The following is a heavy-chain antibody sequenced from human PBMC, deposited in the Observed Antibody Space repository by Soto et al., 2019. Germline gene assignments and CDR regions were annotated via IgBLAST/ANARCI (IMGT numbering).Heavy chain of an antibody. CDR2: IYPGDSDT. V-gene: IGHV5-51*01. Sequence: GESLKISCKGSGYSFTSYWIGWVRQMPGKGLEWMGIIYPGDSDTRYSPTFQGQVTISADKSISTAYLQWSRLKASDTAMSYCARLRGGQDEVDRIGTLYGDYVGVVFDYWGQGTLVTVSS. D-gene: IGHD4-17*01. CDR3: ARLRGGQDEVDRIGTLYGDYVGVVFDY. CDR1: GYSFTSYW. J-gene: IGHJ4*02.